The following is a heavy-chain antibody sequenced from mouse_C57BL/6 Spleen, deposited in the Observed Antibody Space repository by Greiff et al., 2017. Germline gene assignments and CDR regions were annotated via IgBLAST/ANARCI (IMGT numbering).Heavy chain of an antibody. CDR1: GFTFSSYA. Sequence: EVKLVESGGGLVKPGGSLKLSCAASGFTFSSYAMSWVRQTPEKRLEWVATISDGGSYTYYPDNVKGRFTISRDNAKNNLYLQMSHLKSEDTAMYYCARDRNWGGDYFDYWGQGTTLTVSS. D-gene: IGHD4-1*01. CDR3: ARDRNWGGDYFDY. CDR2: ISDGGSYT. J-gene: IGHJ2*01. V-gene: IGHV5-4*01.